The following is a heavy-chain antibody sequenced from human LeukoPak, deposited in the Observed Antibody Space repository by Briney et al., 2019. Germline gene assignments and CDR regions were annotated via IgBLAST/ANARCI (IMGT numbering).Heavy chain of an antibody. CDR1: GGSISSYY. CDR2: IHYTGST. V-gene: IGHV4-59*01. J-gene: IGHJ5*02. Sequence: SETLSLTCTVSGGSISSYYWSWIRQPPGKGLEWIGYIHYTGSTNYNPSLKSRVTISVDTSKNQFSLKLSSVTAADTAIYYCARGGYYGSGNDFRFDPWGQGTLVTVSS. D-gene: IGHD3-10*01. CDR3: ARGGYYGSGNDFRFDP.